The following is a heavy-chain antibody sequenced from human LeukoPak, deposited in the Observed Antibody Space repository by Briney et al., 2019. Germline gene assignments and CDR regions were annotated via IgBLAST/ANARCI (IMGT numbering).Heavy chain of an antibody. V-gene: IGHV4-39*01. CDR3: AIQYYYDSSGYALRRGSLDY. CDR2: IYYSGSA. J-gene: IGHJ4*02. Sequence: SETLSLTCTVSGGSIGSSTYYWGWIRQPPGKGLELIGTIYYSGSAYYNPTLKSRVTISLDTSKNHFSLKLSSVTAADTAVYYCAIQYYYDSSGYALRRGSLDYWGQGTLVTVSS. CDR1: GGSIGSSTYY. D-gene: IGHD3-22*01.